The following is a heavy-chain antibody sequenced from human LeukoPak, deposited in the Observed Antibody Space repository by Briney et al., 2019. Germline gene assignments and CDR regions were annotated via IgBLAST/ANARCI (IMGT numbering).Heavy chain of an antibody. CDR3: ARGKVIAAAGRSYFDY. Sequence: PSETLSLTCAVYGGSFSGYYWSWIRQPPGKGLEWIGEINHSGSTSYNPSLKSRVTISVDTSKNQFSLKLSSVTAADTAVYYCARGKVIAAAGRSYFDYWGQGTLVTVSS. D-gene: IGHD6-13*01. J-gene: IGHJ4*02. V-gene: IGHV4-34*01. CDR1: GGSFSGYY. CDR2: INHSGST.